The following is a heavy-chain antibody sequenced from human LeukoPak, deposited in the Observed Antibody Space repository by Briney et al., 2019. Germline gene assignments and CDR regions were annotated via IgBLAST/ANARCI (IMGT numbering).Heavy chain of an antibody. CDR1: GLAFSSYS. D-gene: IGHD3-3*01. CDR3: ARDFTPEWFDIH. J-gene: IGHJ4*02. V-gene: IGHV3-30*04. Sequence: GGSLRLSCVASGLAFSSYSMHWVRQAPGKGLEWVGVISYDGSDEYYTDSVKGRFTISRDNSKNTVYLQMNSLRADDTAVYYCARDFTPEWFDIHWGQGTLVAVSS. CDR2: ISYDGSDE.